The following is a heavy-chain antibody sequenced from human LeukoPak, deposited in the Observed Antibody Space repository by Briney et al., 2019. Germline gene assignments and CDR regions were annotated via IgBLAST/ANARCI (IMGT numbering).Heavy chain of an antibody. J-gene: IGHJ4*02. CDR1: GFTFSTYW. V-gene: IGHV3-74*03. Sequence: GGSLRLSCGASGFTFSTYWMHWVRQAPGKGLVWVSRIRPEGTTTAYADSVKGRFTISRDNAKNTLFLQMNSLSAEDTAVYYCARDLDWILFDYWGKGTLVTVSS. CDR2: IRPEGTTT. CDR3: ARDLDWILFDY. D-gene: IGHD3-9*01.